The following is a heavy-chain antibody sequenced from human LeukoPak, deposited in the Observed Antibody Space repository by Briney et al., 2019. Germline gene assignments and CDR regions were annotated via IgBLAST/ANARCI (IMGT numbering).Heavy chain of an antibody. CDR1: GLTFRTYW. V-gene: IGHV3-74*01. J-gene: IGHJ2*01. CDR2: IKFDGSLA. D-gene: IGHD3-16*01. Sequence: QSGGSLRLSCTASGLTFRTYWVHWVRHAPGRGLVWVSQIKFDGSLASYADSVKGRFTISRGNAENTLYLQMITLGTEDTAVYYCVTRHYDSRMYFDLWGRGTLVTVSS. CDR3: VTRHYDSRMYFDL.